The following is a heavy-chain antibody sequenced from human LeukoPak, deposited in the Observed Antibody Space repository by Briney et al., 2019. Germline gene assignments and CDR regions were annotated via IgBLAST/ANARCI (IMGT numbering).Heavy chain of an antibody. Sequence: SQTLSLTCAISGDSVSNNSAAWNWIRQSPSRGLEWLGRTYYRSKWYYDYAVAAKSRISINPDTSKNQFSLQLSSVTPEDTAVYYCARDPVGGSTIFDYWGQGTLVTVSS. D-gene: IGHD1-26*01. CDR1: GDSVSNNSAA. J-gene: IGHJ4*02. CDR2: TYYRSKWYY. CDR3: ARDPVGGSTIFDY. V-gene: IGHV6-1*01.